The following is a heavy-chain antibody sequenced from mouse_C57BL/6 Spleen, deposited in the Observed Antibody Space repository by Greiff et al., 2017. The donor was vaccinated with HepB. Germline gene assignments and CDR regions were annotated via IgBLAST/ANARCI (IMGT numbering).Heavy chain of an antibody. D-gene: IGHD1-1*01. CDR3: ARRYGSSPYYFDY. CDR2: INPSSGYT. Sequence: VKLMESGAELARPGASVKMSCKASGYTFTSYTMHWVKQRPGQGLEWIGYINPSSGYTKYNQKFKDKATLTADKSSSTAYMQLSSLTSEDSAVYYCARRYGSSPYYFDYWGQGTTLTVSS. J-gene: IGHJ2*01. CDR1: GYTFTSYT. V-gene: IGHV1-4*01.